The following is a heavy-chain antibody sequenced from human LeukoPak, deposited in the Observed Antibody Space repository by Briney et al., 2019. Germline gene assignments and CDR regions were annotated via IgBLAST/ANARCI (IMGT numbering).Heavy chain of an antibody. D-gene: IGHD2-2*01. J-gene: IGHJ3*02. CDR1: GFTFSSYA. Sequence: PGGSLRLSCAASGFTFSSYAMRWVRQAPGKGLEWVSAISGSGGSTYYADSVKGRFTISRDNSKNTLYLQMNSLRAEDTAVYYCAKIGERYCSSTSCYGAFDIWGQGTMVTVSS. V-gene: IGHV3-23*01. CDR2: ISGSGGST. CDR3: AKIGERYCSSTSCYGAFDI.